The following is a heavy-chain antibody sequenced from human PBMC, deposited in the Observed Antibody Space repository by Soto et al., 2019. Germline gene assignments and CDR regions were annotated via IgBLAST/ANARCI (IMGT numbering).Heavy chain of an antibody. CDR1: VYSVSSGYY. CDR3: AGCSSSDYYYGMDF. J-gene: IGHJ6*02. V-gene: IGHV4-38-2*01. D-gene: IGHD6-6*01. Sequence: SETVSLTCAVSVYSVSSGYYWGWIRQPPGKGLEWIGSIYHSGSTYYNPYLKSRVTISVDTSKNQFSLKLSSVTAADTAVYYCAGCSSSDYYYGMDFWGQGTTVTVSS. CDR2: IYHSGST.